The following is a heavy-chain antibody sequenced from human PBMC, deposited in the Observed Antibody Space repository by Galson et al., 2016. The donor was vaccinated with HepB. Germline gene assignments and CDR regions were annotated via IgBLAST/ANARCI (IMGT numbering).Heavy chain of an antibody. CDR1: GFVFSSYG. CDR2: MCCYGSTP. J-gene: IGHJ4*02. CDR3: AKDAILGCGRDCYTDF. Sequence: SLRLSCAASGFVFSSYGIHWVRQAPGKGLEWVALMCCYGSTPYYADSVKGRFTISRNNSKNTLYLQMNRLRAEDTAVYFCAKDAILGCGRDCYTDFWGQGTLVTVSS. V-gene: IGHV3-30*02. D-gene: IGHD2-21*02.